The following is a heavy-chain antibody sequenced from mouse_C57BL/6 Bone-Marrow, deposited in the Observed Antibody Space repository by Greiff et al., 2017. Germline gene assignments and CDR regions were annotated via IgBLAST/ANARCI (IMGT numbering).Heavy chain of an antibody. Sequence: VQLQQSGAELARPGASVKMSCKASGYTFTSYTLHWVKQRPGQGLEWIGYINPSSGYTKYNQKFKDKATLTADKSSSTAYMQRSSLTSEDSAVYYCARRGGFAYWGQGTLVTVSA. J-gene: IGHJ3*01. V-gene: IGHV1-4*01. CDR2: INPSSGYT. CDR1: GYTFTSYT. CDR3: ARRGGFAY.